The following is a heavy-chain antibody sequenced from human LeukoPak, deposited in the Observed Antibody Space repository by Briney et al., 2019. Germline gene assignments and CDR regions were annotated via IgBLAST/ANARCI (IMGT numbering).Heavy chain of an antibody. CDR1: GFTFSSYA. J-gene: IGHJ4*02. D-gene: IGHD3-16*02. CDR3: ASGIVNNYFDY. CDR2: ISYDGSNK. Sequence: PGRSLRLSCAASGFTFSSYAMHWVRQAPGKGLEWVAVISYDGSNKYYADSVKGRFTISRDNSKNTLYLQMNSLRAEDTAVCYCASGIVNNYFDYWGQGTLVTVSS. V-gene: IGHV3-30*04.